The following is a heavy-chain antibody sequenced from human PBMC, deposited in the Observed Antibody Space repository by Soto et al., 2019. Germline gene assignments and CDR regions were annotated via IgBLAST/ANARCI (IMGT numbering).Heavy chain of an antibody. CDR3: AGPQLNYYYYGMDV. J-gene: IGHJ6*02. CDR2: IYYSGSS. Sequence: SETLSLTCTVSGGSITSSEYYWAWIRQPPGKGLQFVGTIYYSGSSYSNPSLKSRLSMSVDTSKNQFSLTMKSVTAADTGVYYCAGPQLNYYYYGMDVWGQGILVTVSS. CDR1: GGSITSSEYY. V-gene: IGHV4-39*01.